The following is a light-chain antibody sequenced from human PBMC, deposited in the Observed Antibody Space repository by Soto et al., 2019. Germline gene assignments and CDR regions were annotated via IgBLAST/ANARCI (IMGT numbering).Light chain of an antibody. J-gene: IGKJ1*01. CDR1: QSISNH. V-gene: IGKV1-39*01. CDR2: AAS. CDR3: QHYNSYSST. Sequence: DIQMTQSPSSLSASVEDRVIITCRASQSISNHLNWYQQKPGKAPKLLIFAASSLQSGVPSRFSGSRSGPDFTLTISSLQPDDFAAYYCQHYNSYSSTFGQGTKVDIK.